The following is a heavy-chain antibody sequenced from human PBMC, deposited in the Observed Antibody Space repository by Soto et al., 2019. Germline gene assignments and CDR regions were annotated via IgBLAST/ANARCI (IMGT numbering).Heavy chain of an antibody. Sequence: ASVKVSCKASGYTFTSYDINWVRQATGQGLEWMGWMNPNSGNTGYAQKFQGRVTMTRDTSMSTAYMELSSLRSEDTAVYYCARQRNLNYYDSSGYVYWGQGTLVTVSS. CDR3: ARQRNLNYYDSSGYVY. J-gene: IGHJ4*02. V-gene: IGHV1-8*01. CDR1: GYTFTSYD. CDR2: MNPNSGNT. D-gene: IGHD3-22*01.